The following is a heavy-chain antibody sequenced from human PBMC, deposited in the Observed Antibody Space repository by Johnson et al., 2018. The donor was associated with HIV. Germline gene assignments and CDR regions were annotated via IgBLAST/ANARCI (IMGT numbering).Heavy chain of an antibody. Sequence: VQLVESGGTLIQPGGSLRLSCAASGFTVTDKYMSWVRQAPGKGLEWVSVIYSGGTTYYADSSMGRFTISRDNAKKSLYLQMTSLRAEDTAVYYCARDKGRGAFDIWGQGTMVTVSS. CDR2: IYSGGTT. J-gene: IGHJ3*02. CDR3: ARDKGRGAFDI. CDR1: GFTVTDKY. D-gene: IGHD3-10*01. V-gene: IGHV3-53*01.